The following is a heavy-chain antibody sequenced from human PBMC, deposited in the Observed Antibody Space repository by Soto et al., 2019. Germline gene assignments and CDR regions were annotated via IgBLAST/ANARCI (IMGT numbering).Heavy chain of an antibody. CDR1: GFTFSSYS. Sequence: EVQLVESGGGLVKPGGSLRLSCAASGFTFSSYSMNWVRQAPGKGLEWVSSISSSSSYIYYADSVKGRFTISRDNAKNSLYLQLNSLRAEDTAVYYCARDPPYGSGSYYFQHWGQGTLVTVSS. D-gene: IGHD3-10*01. V-gene: IGHV3-21*01. CDR2: ISSSSSYI. J-gene: IGHJ1*01. CDR3: ARDPPYGSGSYYFQH.